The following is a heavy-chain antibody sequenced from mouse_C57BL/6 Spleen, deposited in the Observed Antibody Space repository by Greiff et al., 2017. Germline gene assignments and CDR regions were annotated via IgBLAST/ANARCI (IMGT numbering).Heavy chain of an antibody. J-gene: IGHJ3*01. V-gene: IGHV5-17*01. CDR3: ARPYYYGSAWFAY. Sequence: EVKLVESGGGLVKPGGSLKLSCAASGFTFSDYGMHWVRQAPEKGLERVAYISSGSSTIYYADTVKGRFTISRDNAKNTLFLQMTSLRSEDTAMYYCARPYYYGSAWFAYWGQGTLVTVSA. CDR1: GFTFSDYG. CDR2: ISSGSSTI. D-gene: IGHD1-1*01.